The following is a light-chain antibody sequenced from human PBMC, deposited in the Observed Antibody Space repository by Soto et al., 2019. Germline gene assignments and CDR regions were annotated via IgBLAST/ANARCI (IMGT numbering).Light chain of an antibody. CDR1: SSNIGAPYG. Sequence: QSVLTQPPSVSGAPGRRVTISCTGSSSNIGAPYGVHWYQQLPGTAPKLLIYGNNNRPSGVPDRFSGSQSGTSASLAITGLQAEDEADYYCQSYDSSLSGSVFGGGTKLTVL. CDR3: QSYDSSLSGSV. J-gene: IGLJ3*02. CDR2: GNN. V-gene: IGLV1-40*01.